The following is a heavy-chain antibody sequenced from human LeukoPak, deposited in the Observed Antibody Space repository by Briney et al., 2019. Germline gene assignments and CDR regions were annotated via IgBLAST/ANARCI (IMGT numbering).Heavy chain of an antibody. CDR2: IYWNDDK. V-gene: IGHV2-5*01. D-gene: IGHD5-24*01. CDR3: AHRPGGDGYNFFDY. Sequence: ESGPTLVKPTQTLTLTCTFSGFSLSTSGVGVGWIRQPPGKALEWLALIYWNDDKRYSPSLESRLTITKDTSKNQVVLTMTNMDPVDTATYYCAHRPGGDGYNFFDYWGQGTLVTVSS. CDR1: GFSLSTSGVG. J-gene: IGHJ4*02.